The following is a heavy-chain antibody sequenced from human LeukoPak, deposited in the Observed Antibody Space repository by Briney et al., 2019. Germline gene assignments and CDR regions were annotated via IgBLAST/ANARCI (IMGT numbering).Heavy chain of an antibody. CDR2: IYSGGGT. V-gene: IGHV3-53*01. Sequence: PGGSLRLSCAASGFNVSTNYMSWVRQAPGKGLEWVSVIYSGGGTYYADSVKGRLTISRDNSKNTLYLQMNSLRAEDTAVYYCARAQGTYYYLSVWGQGTLVTVSS. CDR3: ARAQGTYYYLSV. J-gene: IGHJ4*02. CDR1: GFNVSTNY. D-gene: IGHD2/OR15-2a*01.